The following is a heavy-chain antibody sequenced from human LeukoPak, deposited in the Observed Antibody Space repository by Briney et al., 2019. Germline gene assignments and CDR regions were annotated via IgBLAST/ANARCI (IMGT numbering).Heavy chain of an antibody. D-gene: IGHD3/OR15-3a*01. Sequence: SVKVSCKASGGTFSSYAISWVRQAPGQGLEWMGGIIPIFGTANYAQKFQSRVTITADESTSTAYMELSSLRSEDTAVYYCARGGVAGLNWFDPWGQGTLVTVSS. J-gene: IGHJ5*02. CDR3: ARGGVAGLNWFDP. CDR2: IIPIFGTA. CDR1: GGTFSSYA. V-gene: IGHV1-69*01.